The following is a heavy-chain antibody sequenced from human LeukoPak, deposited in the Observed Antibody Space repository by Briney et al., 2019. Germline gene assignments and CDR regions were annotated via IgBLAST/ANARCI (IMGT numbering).Heavy chain of an antibody. CDR2: IIPIFGTA. Sequence: SVKVSCKASGGTFSSYAISWVGQAPGQGLEWMGRIIPIFGTANYAQKFQGRVTITTDESTSTAYMEPSSLRSEDTAVYYCARDQDFWSGTGPYYYYYMDVWGKGPTVTVSS. CDR3: ARDQDFWSGTGPYYYYYMDV. CDR1: GGTFSSYA. V-gene: IGHV1-69*05. D-gene: IGHD3-3*01. J-gene: IGHJ6*03.